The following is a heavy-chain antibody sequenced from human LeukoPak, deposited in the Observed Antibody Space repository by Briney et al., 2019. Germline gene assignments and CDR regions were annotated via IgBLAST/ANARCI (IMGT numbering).Heavy chain of an antibody. V-gene: IGHV1-46*01. J-gene: IGHJ6*03. CDR2: INPSGGST. CDR1: GYTFTSYY. Sequence: EASVKVSCKASGYTFTSYYMHWVRQAPGQGLEWMGIINPSGGSTSYAQKFQGRVTMTRDTSISTAYMELSRLRSDDTAVYYCARAGWGYSSSWDYYYYMDVWGKGTTVTVSS. CDR3: ARAGWGYSSSWDYYYYMDV. D-gene: IGHD6-13*01.